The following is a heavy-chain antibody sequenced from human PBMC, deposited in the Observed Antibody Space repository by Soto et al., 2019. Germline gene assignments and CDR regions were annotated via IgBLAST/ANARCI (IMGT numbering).Heavy chain of an antibody. J-gene: IGHJ5*02. CDR2: IYYSGST. D-gene: IGHD2-2*02. V-gene: IGHV4-39*01. Sequence: SETLSLTCTVSGGSISRSTYYWGWIRQPPGKGLEWIGSIYYSGSTYYRPSLKSRVTISVDTSKNQFSLKLSSVTAADTAVYYCARQVPAAIRLGWFNPWGQGTLVTVSS. CDR1: GGSISRSTYY. CDR3: ARQVPAAIRLGWFNP.